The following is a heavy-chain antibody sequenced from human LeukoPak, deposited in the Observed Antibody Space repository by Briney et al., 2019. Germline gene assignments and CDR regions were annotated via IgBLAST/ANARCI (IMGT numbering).Heavy chain of an antibody. CDR3: ARDWASYYCDYSGYPY. CDR1: GYTFTSYA. J-gene: IGHJ4*02. V-gene: IGHV7-4-1*02. Sequence: ASVKVSCKASGYTFTSYAMNWVRQAPGQGLEWMGWINTNTGNPTYAQGFTGRFVFSLDTSVSTAYLQISSLKAEDTAVYYCARDWASYYCDYSGYPYWGQGTLVTVSS. CDR2: INTNTGNP. D-gene: IGHD3-22*01.